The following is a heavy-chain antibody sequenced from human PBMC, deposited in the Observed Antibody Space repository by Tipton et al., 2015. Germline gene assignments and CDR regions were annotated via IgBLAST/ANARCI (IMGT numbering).Heavy chain of an antibody. V-gene: IGHV4-59*12. CDR3: ARGVTTIAPYAFDV. Sequence: TLSLTCTVSGVSINTYYWSWIRQPPGKGLEWIGNIYSHYSGSTNYNPSLKSRVTTSVDTSKNQFSLKLSSVTAADTAVYYCARGVTTIAPYAFDVWGQGRMVTVSS. CDR2: IYSHYSGST. CDR1: GVSINTYY. D-gene: IGHD3-3*01. J-gene: IGHJ3*01.